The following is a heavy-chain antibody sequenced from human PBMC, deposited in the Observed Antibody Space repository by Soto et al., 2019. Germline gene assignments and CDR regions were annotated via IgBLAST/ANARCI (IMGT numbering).Heavy chain of an antibody. CDR2: ISGSGGST. V-gene: IGHV3-23*01. J-gene: IGHJ5*02. D-gene: IGHD6-13*01. CDR3: SKEQYRAVAGTAGLDP. Sequence: PRKGMEWVSAISGSGGSTYYADSVKGRFTISTDNSKNTLYLQMNSLRAEDTAVYYCSKEQYRAVAGTAGLDPRGQGTAVPVSS.